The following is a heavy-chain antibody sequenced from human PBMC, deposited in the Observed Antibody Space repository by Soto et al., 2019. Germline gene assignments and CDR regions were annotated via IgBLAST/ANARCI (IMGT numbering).Heavy chain of an antibody. Sequence: QVRLQESGPGLVKPWETLSLTCSVSGGSMTGYYWSWIRQPAGKGLEWFGRIYTSGGTNYNPSLTRRVTMSRDTSKTQFSLKMDSVAAADTAVYFCARGAAAGVDYGMDVWGQGTTVTVSS. CDR2: IYTSGGT. V-gene: IGHV4-4*07. D-gene: IGHD6-13*01. CDR3: ARGAAAGVDYGMDV. CDR1: GGSMTGYY. J-gene: IGHJ6*02.